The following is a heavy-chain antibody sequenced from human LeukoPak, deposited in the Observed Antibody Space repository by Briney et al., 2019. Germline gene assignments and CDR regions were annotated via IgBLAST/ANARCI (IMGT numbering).Heavy chain of an antibody. V-gene: IGHV1-2*02. CDR2: INPNSGGT. CDR1: GYTFTGYY. D-gene: IGHD3-3*01. Sequence: GASVKVSCKASGYTFTGYYMHWVRQAPGQGLEWMGWINPNSGGTNYAQKLQGRVTMTRDTSISTAYMELSRLRSDDTAVYYCARDPPFWSGYGAFDIWGQGTMVTVSS. J-gene: IGHJ3*02. CDR3: ARDPPFWSGYGAFDI.